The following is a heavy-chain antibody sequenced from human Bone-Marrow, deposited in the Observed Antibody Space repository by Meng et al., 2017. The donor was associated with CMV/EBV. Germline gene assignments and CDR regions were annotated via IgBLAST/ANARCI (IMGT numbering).Heavy chain of an antibody. CDR1: GYTFTSYG. D-gene: IGHD4-17*01. CDR3: ARDTVTYQNGLGIDY. Sequence: ASVKVSCKASGYTFTSYGISWVRQAPGQGLEWMGWISAYNGNTNYAQKLQGRVTMTRDTSTSTVYMELSSLRSEDTAVYYCARDTVTYQNGLGIDYWGQGTLVTVSS. J-gene: IGHJ4*02. V-gene: IGHV1-18*01. CDR2: ISAYNGNT.